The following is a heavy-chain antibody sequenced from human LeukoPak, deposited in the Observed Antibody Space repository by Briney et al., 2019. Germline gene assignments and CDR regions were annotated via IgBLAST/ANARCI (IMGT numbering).Heavy chain of an antibody. CDR3: TTDTWYSAGH. Sequence: GGSLRLSCTASGFIFSGSWMAWIRQAPGKGLEWVAIIKEDGSEKYYVDSMKGRFTISRDNAKNSLFLQMNSLRAEDTAIYYCTTDTWYSAGHWGQGTLVTVSS. D-gene: IGHD2-15*01. CDR1: GFIFSGSW. CDR2: IKEDGSEK. J-gene: IGHJ4*02. V-gene: IGHV3-7*03.